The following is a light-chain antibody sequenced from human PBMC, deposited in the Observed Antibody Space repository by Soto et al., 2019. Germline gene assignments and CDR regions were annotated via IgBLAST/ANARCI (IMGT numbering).Light chain of an antibody. V-gene: IGKV3-15*01. CDR2: AAS. CDR1: ESVGSA. Sequence: DIVMTQAPVTLSVSPGERATVSCRASESVGSALAWYQQKPGQAPRLLIYAASTRATGVSARFSGSGSGTEFTLTISGLQSEDLAVYHCQQYINWPRTFGQGTKVDIK. J-gene: IGKJ1*01. CDR3: QQYINWPRT.